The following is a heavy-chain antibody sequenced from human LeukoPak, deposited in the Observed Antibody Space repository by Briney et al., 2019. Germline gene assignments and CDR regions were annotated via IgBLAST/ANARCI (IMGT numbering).Heavy chain of an antibody. CDR1: GFTFSSYA. Sequence: GGCLRLSCAVSGFTFSSYAMHWVRQTPGKGLEWVAFIRYDGTNKYYADSVKGRFTISRDNSKNTLYLQMNSLRAEDTAVYYCAKDGPIPFDYWGQGTLVTVSS. CDR3: AKDGPIPFDY. V-gene: IGHV3-30*02. CDR2: IRYDGTNK. J-gene: IGHJ4*02.